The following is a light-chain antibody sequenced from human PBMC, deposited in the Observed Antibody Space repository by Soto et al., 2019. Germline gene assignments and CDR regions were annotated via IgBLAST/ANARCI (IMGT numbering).Light chain of an antibody. CDR3: QQSYSTPRT. CDR1: QGIGSS. J-gene: IGKJ1*01. V-gene: IGKV1-39*01. CDR2: AAS. Sequence: IQLTQSPPSLSASVGDRVTITCRASQGIGSSLAWYQQKPGKAPHVLIYAASNLQSGAPSGFSGSGSGTDFTLTISSPQPEDFATYYCQQSYSTPRTFGQGTKVDIK.